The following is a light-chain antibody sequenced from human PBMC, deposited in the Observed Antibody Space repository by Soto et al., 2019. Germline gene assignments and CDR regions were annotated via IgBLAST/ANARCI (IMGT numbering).Light chain of an antibody. V-gene: IGLV1-40*01. Sequence: QSVLTQPPSVSGAPGQTITNSCTGSRSNIGGGYDVHWYQQLPGTAPQLLIYGNINRPSRVPDRFSGSKSDTSASLAITGLQAEDEADYYCQSYDSSLSAWVFGGGTKVTVL. CDR1: RSNIGGGYD. J-gene: IGLJ3*02. CDR3: QSYDSSLSAWV. CDR2: GNI.